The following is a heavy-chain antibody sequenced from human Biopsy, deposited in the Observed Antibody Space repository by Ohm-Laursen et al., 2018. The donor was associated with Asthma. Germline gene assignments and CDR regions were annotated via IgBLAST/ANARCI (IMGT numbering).Heavy chain of an antibody. D-gene: IGHD2-2*01. Sequence: GSSVKVSCKASGGTFRTYALNWVRQAPGHGLEWMGMINPFGGSSNFAQKFQGRLTMTRDTSTRTVYMELSSLRSEDTAVYYCAREATSGEVPFGYFYALDVWGEGTTVTVSS. J-gene: IGHJ6*04. CDR2: INPFGGSS. CDR1: GGTFRTYA. CDR3: AREATSGEVPFGYFYALDV. V-gene: IGHV1-46*01.